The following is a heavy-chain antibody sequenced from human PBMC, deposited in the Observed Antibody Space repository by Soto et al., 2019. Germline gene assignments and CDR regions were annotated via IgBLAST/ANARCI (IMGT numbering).Heavy chain of an antibody. CDR3: ARIGRTRPLSVAGNLDYYYYGMDI. V-gene: IGHV2-70*01. Sequence: SGPTLVNPTQTLTLTCTFSGFSLSTSGMCVSWIRQPPGKAPEWLALIDWDDDKYYSTSLRTRLTISKDTSKNQVVLTMTNMDPVDTATYYCARIGRTRPLSVAGNLDYYYYGMDIWGQGTTVTVSS. CDR1: GFSLSTSGMC. D-gene: IGHD6-19*01. J-gene: IGHJ6*02. CDR2: IDWDDDK.